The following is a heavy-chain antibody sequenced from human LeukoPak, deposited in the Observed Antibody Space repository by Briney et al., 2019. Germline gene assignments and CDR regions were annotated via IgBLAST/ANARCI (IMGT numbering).Heavy chain of an antibody. V-gene: IGHV1-2*02. D-gene: IGHD6-19*01. CDR3: ARTSPGGSGQNE. CDR2: INPNSGGT. Sequence: ASVKVSCKASGYTFTGYYMHWVRQAPGQGLEWMGWINPNSGGTNYAQKFQGRVTMTRDTSISTAYMELSRLRSDDTAVYYSARTSPGGSGQNEWGQGTLVTVSS. J-gene: IGHJ4*02. CDR1: GYTFTGYY.